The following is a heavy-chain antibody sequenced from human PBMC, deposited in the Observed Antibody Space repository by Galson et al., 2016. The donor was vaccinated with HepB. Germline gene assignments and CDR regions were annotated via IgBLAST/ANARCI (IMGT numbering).Heavy chain of an antibody. J-gene: IGHJ2*01. CDR3: ARDKARFDWLLSVRWYFDL. CDR1: GYTFSNYG. Sequence: VKVSCKASGYTFSNYGFSWVRQAPGQGLEWMGWISADNGKTYHAQRFQGRVTMATDTLTNTAYMELRSLRSGDTAVYYCARDKARFDWLLSVRWYFDLWGRGTLVTVST. V-gene: IGHV1-18*01. D-gene: IGHD3-9*01. CDR2: ISADNGKT.